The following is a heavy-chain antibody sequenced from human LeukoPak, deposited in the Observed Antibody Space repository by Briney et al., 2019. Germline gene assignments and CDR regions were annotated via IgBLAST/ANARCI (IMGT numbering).Heavy chain of an antibody. J-gene: IGHJ4*02. Sequence: GGSLRLSCAASGFTFSSYWMTWVRHLPGKGREWVAKIKQDGSEKYYVDSVKGRFTISRDNTRDSLYLQMNSLRAEDTAVYYCARHMERWQQFTRSLDYWGQGTLVTVSS. CDR3: ARHMERWQQFTRSLDY. CDR2: IKQDGSEK. V-gene: IGHV3-7*01. CDR1: GFTFSSYW. D-gene: IGHD5-24*01.